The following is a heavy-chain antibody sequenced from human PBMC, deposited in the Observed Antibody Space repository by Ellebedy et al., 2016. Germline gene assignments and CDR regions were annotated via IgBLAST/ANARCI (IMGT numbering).Heavy chain of an antibody. V-gene: IGHV3-74*01. CDR3: ARVAIVPSYYYYGMDV. CDR1: GFTFSNYW. D-gene: IGHD6-6*01. CDR2: IIRDGSNT. Sequence: GESLKISCAASGFTFSNYWMHWVRQAPGKGLVWVSRIIRDGSNTYYADSVKGRFTISRDNAKNTLYLQMDSLRAEDTAVYYCARVAIVPSYYYYGMDVWGQGTTVTVSS. J-gene: IGHJ6*02.